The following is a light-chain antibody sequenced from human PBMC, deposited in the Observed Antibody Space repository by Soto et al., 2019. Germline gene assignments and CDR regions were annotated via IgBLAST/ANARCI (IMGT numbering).Light chain of an antibody. CDR2: DAS. CDR3: QQCNSWPYT. Sequence: EIVMTQSPPTLSVSPGERVTLSCRASQSVRNNFAWYQQKPGQAPRLLIYDASTRATGIPARFSGSGSGTEFTLTISSLQSEDFAVYYCQQCNSWPYTFGQGTKLEI. J-gene: IGKJ2*01. CDR1: QSVRNN. V-gene: IGKV3-15*01.